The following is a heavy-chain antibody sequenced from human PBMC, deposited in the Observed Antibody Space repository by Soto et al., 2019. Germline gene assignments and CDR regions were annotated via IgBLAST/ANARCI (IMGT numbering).Heavy chain of an antibody. CDR1: GGSISSSSYY. Sequence: SETLSLTCTVSGGSISSSSYYWGWIRQPPGKGLEWIGSIYYSGSTYYNPSLKSRVTISVDTSKNQFSLKLSSVTAADTAVYYCARHSRVWDIVVVVAATAYFDYWGQGTLVTVSS. CDR3: ARHSRVWDIVVVVAATAYFDY. V-gene: IGHV4-39*01. J-gene: IGHJ4*02. D-gene: IGHD2-15*01. CDR2: IYYSGST.